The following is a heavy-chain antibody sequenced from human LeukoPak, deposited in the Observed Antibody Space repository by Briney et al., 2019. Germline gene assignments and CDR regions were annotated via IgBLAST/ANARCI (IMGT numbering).Heavy chain of an antibody. J-gene: IGHJ5*02. V-gene: IGHV3-30*18. CDR2: ISYDGSNK. CDR1: GFTFSNYG. CDR3: AKGPYGSGSNWFDP. Sequence: GQSLRLSCAVSGFTFSNYGMHWVRQAPGKGLEWVAVISYDGSNKYCADSVKGRFTISRDTSKNTLYLQMNSLRAEDTAVYYCAKGPYGSGSNWFDPWGQGTLVTVSS. D-gene: IGHD3-10*01.